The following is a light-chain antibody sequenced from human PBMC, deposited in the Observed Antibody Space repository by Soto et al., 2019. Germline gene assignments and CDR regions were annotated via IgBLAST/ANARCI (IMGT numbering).Light chain of an antibody. Sequence: QSALTQPHSVSGSPGQSVTISCTGTSSDVGGYNYVSWYQHHPGKAPKLIIYDVNERPSGVPDRFSGSKSGNTGNTASLTISGLQAEDEADYYCCSYAGSYTHVFGSGTKLTVL. CDR1: SSDVGGYNY. CDR2: DVN. J-gene: IGLJ1*01. CDR3: CSYAGSYTHV. V-gene: IGLV2-11*01.